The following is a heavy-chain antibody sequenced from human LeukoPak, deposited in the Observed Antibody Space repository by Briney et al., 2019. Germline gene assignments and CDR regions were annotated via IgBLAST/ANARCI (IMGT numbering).Heavy chain of an antibody. D-gene: IGHD2-2*01. CDR1: GFTFSSYG. V-gene: IGHV3-30*02. CDR3: AREQVVVGRGYYGMDV. CDR2: IRYDGSNK. J-gene: IGHJ6*02. Sequence: PGGSLRLSYAASGFTFSSYGMHWVRQAPGKGLEWVAFIRYDGSNKYYADSVKGRFTISRDNSMNTLYLQMNSLRVDDTAVYYCAREQVVVGRGYYGMDVWGQGTTVTVSS.